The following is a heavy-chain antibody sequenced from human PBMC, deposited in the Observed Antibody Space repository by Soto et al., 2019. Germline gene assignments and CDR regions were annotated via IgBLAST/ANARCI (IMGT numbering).Heavy chain of an antibody. CDR3: AGRKGGPWDSGAFDI. CDR2: ISAYNGNT. J-gene: IGHJ3*02. Sequence: QVQLVQSGAEVKKPGASVKVSCKASGYTFTSYGISWVRQAPGQGLEWMGWISAYNGNTNYAQKLQGRVTMTTDTSTSTAYMELRSLGSEDTAVYYCAGRKGGPWDSGAFDIWGQGTMVTVSS. V-gene: IGHV1-18*01. CDR1: GYTFTSYG. D-gene: IGHD2-15*01.